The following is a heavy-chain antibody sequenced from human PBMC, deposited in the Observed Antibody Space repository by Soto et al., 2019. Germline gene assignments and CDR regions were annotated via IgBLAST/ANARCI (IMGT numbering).Heavy chain of an antibody. CDR1: GFPFTTYG. V-gene: IGHV3-30*03. D-gene: IGHD3-10*01. CDR3: VGGKNNFAH. Sequence: QVQLVESGGGVVQPGRSLRLSCAASGFPFTTYGMHWVREGPGKGLEWVAVISYDGSNRYYADSVKGRFTISRDNSKNTLYLQKNYRRPGDTALYYCVGGKNNFAHRGQGPLVTVSS. J-gene: IGHJ4*02. CDR2: ISYDGSNR.